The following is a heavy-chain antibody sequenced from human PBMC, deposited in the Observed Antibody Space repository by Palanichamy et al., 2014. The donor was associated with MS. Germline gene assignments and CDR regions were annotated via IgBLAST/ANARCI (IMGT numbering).Heavy chain of an antibody. Sequence: QVQLRQSGPGLVKPAQNLSLTCAISGDSVSSNSAAWNWIRQSPSRGLEWLGRTSYRSKWYSDYAPSVKSRISINPDTSKNQFSLHLNSVTPEDTAVYYCARGIRSSGWYRLDYWGQGTLVTVSS. D-gene: IGHD6-19*01. J-gene: IGHJ4*02. V-gene: IGHV6-1*01. CDR2: TSYRSKWYS. CDR3: ARGIRSSGWYRLDY. CDR1: GDSVSSNSAA.